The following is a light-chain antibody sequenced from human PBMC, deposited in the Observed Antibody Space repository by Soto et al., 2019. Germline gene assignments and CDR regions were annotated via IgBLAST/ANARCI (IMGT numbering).Light chain of an antibody. CDR2: GAS. CDR3: QQYDNSRFT. J-gene: IGKJ3*01. CDR1: QSVDSSY. V-gene: IGKV3-20*01. Sequence: EIVLTQSPGTLSLSPGERATLSCRASQSVDSSYLAWYQQKPGQAPRLLIYGASSRATGIPDRFSGSGSGTDFTLTISRLEPEDFVVYYCQQYDNSRFTFGPGTKVDIK.